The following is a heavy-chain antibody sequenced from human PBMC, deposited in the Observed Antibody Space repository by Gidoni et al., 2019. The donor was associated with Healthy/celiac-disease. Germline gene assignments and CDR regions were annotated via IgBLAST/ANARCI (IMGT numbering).Heavy chain of an antibody. D-gene: IGHD1-7*01. V-gene: IGHV1-69*01. Sequence: QVQLVQSGAEVKKPGSSVKVSCKASGGTFSSYAISWVRQAPGQGLEWMGGIIPIFGTANYAQKFQGRVTITADESTSTAYMELSSLRSEDTAVYYCAIEGCRELELRSEACAFDIWGQGTMVTVSS. J-gene: IGHJ3*02. CDR3: AIEGCRELELRSEACAFDI. CDR1: GGTFSSYA. CDR2: IIPIFGTA.